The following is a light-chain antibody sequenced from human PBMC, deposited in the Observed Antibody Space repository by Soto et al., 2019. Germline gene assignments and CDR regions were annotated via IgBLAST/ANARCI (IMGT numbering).Light chain of an antibody. CDR3: CSYARSRNYV. CDR1: NSEVGSCNL. J-gene: IGLJ1*01. Sequence: QSVLTQPASVSGSPGQSITVSCTGTNSEVGSCNLVSWSQHHPGKVPKFMIYEDNKRPSGISNRFSGSKSDNTASLTICGLQAEDEADSCCCSYARSRNYVFGNGTKVTVL. CDR2: EDN. V-gene: IGLV2-23*01.